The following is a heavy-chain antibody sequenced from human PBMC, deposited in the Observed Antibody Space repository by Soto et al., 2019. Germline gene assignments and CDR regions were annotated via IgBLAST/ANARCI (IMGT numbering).Heavy chain of an antibody. V-gene: IGHV4-31*03. Sequence: QVQLQESGPGLVKPSQTLSLTCTVSGGSISSGGYYWSWIRQHPGKGLEWIGYIYYSGSTYYNPPLKSRVTLSVATSKNQCSLKLSSVTAADTAVYYCARSGYSYGPNPLLYWGQGTLVTVSS. D-gene: IGHD5-18*01. CDR1: GGSISSGGYY. CDR3: ARSGYSYGPNPLLY. CDR2: IYYSGST. J-gene: IGHJ4*02.